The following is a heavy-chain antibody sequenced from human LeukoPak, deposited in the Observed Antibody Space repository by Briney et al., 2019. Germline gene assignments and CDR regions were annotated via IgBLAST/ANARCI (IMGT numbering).Heavy chain of an antibody. D-gene: IGHD2-8*01. CDR2: ISGGSTTI. J-gene: IGHJ4*02. CDR3: TRLPDCTNGVCSDY. V-gene: IGHV3-48*01. Sequence: GGSLRLSCAASGFIFRSYSMNWVRQAPGKGLEWVSYISGGSTTIYYADSVKGRFTISRDNAKNSLYLQMNSLKTEDTAVYYCTRLPDCTNGVCSDYWGQGTLVTVSS. CDR1: GFIFRSYS.